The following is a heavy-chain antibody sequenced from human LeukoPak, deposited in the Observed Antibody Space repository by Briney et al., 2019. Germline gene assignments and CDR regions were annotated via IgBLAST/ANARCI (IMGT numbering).Heavy chain of an antibody. CDR3: ARPVNWGFIWFDP. J-gene: IGHJ5*02. CDR2: INAGNGNT. V-gene: IGHV1-3*01. CDR1: GYTFTGYY. D-gene: IGHD7-27*01. Sequence: ASVKVSCKASGYTFTGYYMHWVRQAPGQGLEWMGWINAGNGNTKYSQKFQGRVTITRDTSASTAYMELSSLRSEDTAVYYCARPVNWGFIWFDPWGQGTLVTVSS.